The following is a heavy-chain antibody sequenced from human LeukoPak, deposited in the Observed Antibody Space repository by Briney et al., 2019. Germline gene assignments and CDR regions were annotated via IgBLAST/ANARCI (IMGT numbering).Heavy chain of an antibody. CDR3: ARARRQAAAGDNWFDP. J-gene: IGHJ5*02. CDR1: GYTFTSYY. Sequence: ASVKVSCKASGYTFTSYYMHWVRQAPGQGLEWMGIINPSGGSTSYAQKFQGRVTMTRDTSTSTVYMELSSLRSEDTAVYYCARARRQAAAGDNWFDPWGQGTLVTVSS. D-gene: IGHD6-13*01. V-gene: IGHV1-46*01. CDR2: INPSGGST.